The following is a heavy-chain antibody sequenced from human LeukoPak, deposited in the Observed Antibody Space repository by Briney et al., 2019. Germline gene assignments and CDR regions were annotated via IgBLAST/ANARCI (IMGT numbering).Heavy chain of an antibody. CDR3: ARSPGGYDSSQEI. V-gene: IGHV3-23*01. CDR2: ISGSGGST. D-gene: IGHD3-22*01. J-gene: IGHJ3*02. CDR1: GFTFSSYA. Sequence: GGSLRLSCAASGFTFSSYAMSWVRQAPGKGLEWVSAISGSGGSTYYADSVKGRFTISRDNSKNTLYLQMNSLRAEDTAVYYCARSPGGYDSSQEIWGQGTMVTVSS.